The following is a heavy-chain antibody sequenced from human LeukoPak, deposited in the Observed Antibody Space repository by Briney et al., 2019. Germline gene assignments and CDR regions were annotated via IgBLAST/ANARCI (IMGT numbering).Heavy chain of an antibody. CDR1: GYTFSEYD. V-gene: IGHV1-8*01. Sequence: GASVKASCKASGYTFSEYDINRGRQATGQGLEWMGWINPNSGNAGYAQKCQGRVTMTRNSSISRAYMELSSLRSQDTAVYYCARALAWGGISYSYYYMYVWDQGTTVTVSS. CDR2: INPNSGNA. J-gene: IGHJ6*03. CDR3: ARALAWGGISYSYYYMYV. D-gene: IGHD1-26*01.